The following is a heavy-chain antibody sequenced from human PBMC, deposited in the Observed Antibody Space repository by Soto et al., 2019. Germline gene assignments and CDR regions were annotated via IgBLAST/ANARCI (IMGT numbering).Heavy chain of an antibody. CDR1: GFTVSSNY. Sequence: GGSLRLSCVASGFTVSSNYMSWVRQAPGKGLEWVSVIYSGDRTYYADSVKGRFTISRDNSKNTLYLHMNSLRAEDTAVYYCARSIRYDILTGGALDYWGQGTLVTVSS. CDR2: IYSGDRT. D-gene: IGHD3-9*01. V-gene: IGHV3-66*01. CDR3: ARSIRYDILTGGALDY. J-gene: IGHJ4*02.